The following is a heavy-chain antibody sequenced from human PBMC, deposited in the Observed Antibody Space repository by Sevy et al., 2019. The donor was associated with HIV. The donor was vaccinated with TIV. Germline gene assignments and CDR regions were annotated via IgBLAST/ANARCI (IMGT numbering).Heavy chain of an antibody. CDR3: ARGTTVTDALDY. D-gene: IGHD4-17*01. J-gene: IGHJ4*02. CDR1: GFTFSRYW. Sequence: GESLKISCATSGFTFSRYWMSWVRQAPGKGLQWVANEKHDGSEKFYVDSVKGRFTISRDNANDSLYLQMNSLRAEDTAVYYCARGTTVTDALDYWGQGTLVTVSS. CDR2: EKHDGSEK. V-gene: IGHV3-7*01.